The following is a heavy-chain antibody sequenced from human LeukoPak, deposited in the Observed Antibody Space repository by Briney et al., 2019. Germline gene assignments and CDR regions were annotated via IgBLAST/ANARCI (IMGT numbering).Heavy chain of an antibody. J-gene: IGHJ4*02. V-gene: IGHV3-30-3*01. CDR3: ARGRWDMITFGGVIANFDY. CDR2: ISYDGSNK. Sequence: PGGSLRLSCAASGFTFSSYAMHWVRQAPGKGLEWVAVISYDGSNKYYADSVKGRFTISRDNSKNTLYLQMSSLRAEDTAVYYCARGRWDMITFGGVIANFDYWGQGTLVTVSS. D-gene: IGHD3-16*02. CDR1: GFTFSSYA.